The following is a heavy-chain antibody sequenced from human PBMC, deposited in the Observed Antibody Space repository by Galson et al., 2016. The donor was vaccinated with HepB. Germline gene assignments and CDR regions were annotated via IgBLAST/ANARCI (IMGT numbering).Heavy chain of an antibody. J-gene: IGHJ4*02. CDR1: GFTFIGYA. CDR3: AKDRWTGQLLPHGFDY. CDR2: ISGSDIT. Sequence: SLRLSCAASGFTFIGYAMSWVRQAPGKGLEWVSSISGSDITYYADSVKSRFTISRDNSKNTLFLQMNSLRAEDTALYYCAKDRWTGQLLPHGFDYWGQGTPVTVSS. V-gene: IGHV3-23*01. D-gene: IGHD6-6*01.